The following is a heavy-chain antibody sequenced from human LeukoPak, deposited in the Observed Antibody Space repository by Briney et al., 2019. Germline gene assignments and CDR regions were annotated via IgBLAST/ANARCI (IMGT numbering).Heavy chain of an antibody. D-gene: IGHD2-15*01. Sequence: ASVKVSCKASGYTFTSYAMHWVRQAPGQRLEWMGWINAGNGNTKYSQKFQGRVTITRDTSASTAYMELSSLRSEDTAVYYCARSQSERVVAYYFDYWGQGTLVTVSS. J-gene: IGHJ4*02. CDR3: ARSQSERVVAYYFDY. CDR1: GYTFTSYA. V-gene: IGHV1-3*01. CDR2: INAGNGNT.